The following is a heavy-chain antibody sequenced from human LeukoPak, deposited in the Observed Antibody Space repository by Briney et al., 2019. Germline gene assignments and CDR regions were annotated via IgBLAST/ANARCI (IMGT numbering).Heavy chain of an antibody. Sequence: GGSLRLSCAASGFTDSSNYMSWPRQAPGKGLECVSVIYSCCSTYYADSVKGRFTIYRENSNNTLYLQMHSQRAEDTAVYYCARGTQLTDYWGQGTLVTVS. CDR1: GFTDSSNY. J-gene: IGHJ4*02. D-gene: IGHD6-13*01. CDR2: IYSCCST. V-gene: IGHV3-66*01. CDR3: ARGTQLTDY.